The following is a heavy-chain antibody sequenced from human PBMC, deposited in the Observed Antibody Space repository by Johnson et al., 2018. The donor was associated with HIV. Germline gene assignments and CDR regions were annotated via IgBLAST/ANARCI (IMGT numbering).Heavy chain of an antibody. D-gene: IGHD1-26*01. J-gene: IGHJ3*02. CDR1: GFTFISYA. Sequence: QVQLVESGGGLVQPGRSLRLSCTGSGFTFISYAMHWVRQAPGKGLEWVAVISYDGSNKYYADSVKGRFTISRDNSKNTLYLQMNSLRAEDTAVYYCAKSWHSGSLYDAFHIWGQGTMVTVSS. CDR2: ISYDGSNK. V-gene: IGHV3-30*18. CDR3: AKSWHSGSLYDAFHI.